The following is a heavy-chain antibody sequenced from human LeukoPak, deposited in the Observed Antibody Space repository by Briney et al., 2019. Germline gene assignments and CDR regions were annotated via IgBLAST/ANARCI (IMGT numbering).Heavy chain of an antibody. CDR3: AKETYTPYYYDRDDAFDI. V-gene: IGHV3-23*01. D-gene: IGHD3-22*01. J-gene: IGHJ3*02. CDR1: GFTFSTYA. CDR2: ISASGNSP. Sequence: GGSLRLSCAASGFTFSTYAMSWVRQAPGKGLDWVSGISASGNSPYYADSVKGRFSISRDNSKNTLYLQMNSLRAEDTAVYYCAKETYTPYYYDRDDAFDIWGQGTMVTVSS.